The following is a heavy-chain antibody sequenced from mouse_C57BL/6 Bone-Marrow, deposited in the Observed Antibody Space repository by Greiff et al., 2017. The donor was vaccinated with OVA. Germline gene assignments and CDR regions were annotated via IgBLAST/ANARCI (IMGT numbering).Heavy chain of an antibody. Sequence: VQLQQPGAELVRPGSSVKLSCKASGYTFTSYWMHWVKQRPIQGLEWIGNIDPSDSETHYNQKFKDKATLTVDKSSSTAYMQLSSLTSEDSAVYYCAREGVLLLRPLMDYWGQGTSVTVSS. CDR2: IDPSDSET. CDR3: AREGVLLLRPLMDY. D-gene: IGHD1-1*01. V-gene: IGHV1-52*01. CDR1: GYTFTSYW. J-gene: IGHJ4*01.